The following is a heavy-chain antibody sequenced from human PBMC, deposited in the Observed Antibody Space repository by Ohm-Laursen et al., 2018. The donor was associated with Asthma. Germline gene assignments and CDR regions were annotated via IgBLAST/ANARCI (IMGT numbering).Heavy chain of an antibody. CDR2: ISYDGSNK. Sequence: SLRLSCSASGFTFSSYGMHWVRQAPGKGLEWVAVISYDGSNKYYADSVKGRFTISRDNSKNTLYLQMNSLGAEDTAVYYCAKGRCYYCWSGYSFYYYYGMDVWGQGTTVTVSS. CDR1: GFTFSSYG. D-gene: IGHD3-3*01. J-gene: IGHJ6*02. CDR3: AKGRCYYCWSGYSFYYYYGMDV. V-gene: IGHV3-30*18.